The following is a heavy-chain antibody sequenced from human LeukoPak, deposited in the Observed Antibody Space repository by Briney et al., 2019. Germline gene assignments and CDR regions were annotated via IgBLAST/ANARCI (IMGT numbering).Heavy chain of an antibody. D-gene: IGHD4-17*01. Sequence: GGSLRLSCAASGFTFSSYWMHWVRQAPGKGLVWVSRIHSDGSSTSYADSVKGRFTISRDNAKNTLYLQMNSLRAEATAVYYCARGEGDYGDFPLGYWGQGTLVTVSS. CDR1: GFTFSSYW. CDR2: IHSDGSST. CDR3: ARGEGDYGDFPLGY. V-gene: IGHV3-74*01. J-gene: IGHJ4*02.